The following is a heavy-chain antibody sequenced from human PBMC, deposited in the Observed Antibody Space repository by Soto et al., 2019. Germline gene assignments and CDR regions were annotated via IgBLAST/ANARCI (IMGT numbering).Heavy chain of an antibody. J-gene: IGHJ6*03. CDR2: INAGNGNT. V-gene: IGHV1-3*01. D-gene: IGHD1-1*01. CDR3: ARGQRSPEVAVQLERGYYYFYMDV. Sequence: QVQLVQSGAEVKKPGASVKVSCKASGYTFTSYAMHWVRQAPGQRLEWMGWINAGNGNTKYSQKFQGRVTITRDTSSNTALMVLSSLRSEDTGVYFCARGQRSPEVAVQLERGYYYFYMDVWGKGTTVTVSS. CDR1: GYTFTSYA.